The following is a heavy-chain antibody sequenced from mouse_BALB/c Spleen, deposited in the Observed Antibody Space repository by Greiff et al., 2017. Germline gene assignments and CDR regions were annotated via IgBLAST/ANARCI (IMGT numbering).Heavy chain of an antibody. CDR3: ARWLLRNYYAMDY. V-gene: IGHV3-2*02. CDR1: GYSITSDYA. J-gene: IGHJ4*01. CDR2: ISYSGST. D-gene: IGHD2-3*01. Sequence: EVKLQESGPGLVKPSQSLSLTCTVTGYSITSDYAWNWIRQFPGNKLEWMGYISYSGSTSYNPSLKSRISITRDTSKNQFFLQLNSVTTEDTATYYCARWLLRNYYAMDYWGQGTSVTVSS.